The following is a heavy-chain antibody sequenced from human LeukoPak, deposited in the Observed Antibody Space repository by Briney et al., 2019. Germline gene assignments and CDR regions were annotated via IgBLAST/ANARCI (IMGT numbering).Heavy chain of an antibody. CDR3: AKMRTPTAHSGDAFDI. CDR2: ISYDGSNK. D-gene: IGHD4-17*01. V-gene: IGHV3-30*18. CDR1: GFTFSGYG. J-gene: IGHJ3*02. Sequence: GGSLRLSCAASGFTFSGYGIHWVRQAPGKGLEWVAVISYDGSNKYYVDSVKGRFTISRDNSKNTLNLQMNSLRAEDTAVYYCAKMRTPTAHSGDAFDIWGQGTMVTVSS.